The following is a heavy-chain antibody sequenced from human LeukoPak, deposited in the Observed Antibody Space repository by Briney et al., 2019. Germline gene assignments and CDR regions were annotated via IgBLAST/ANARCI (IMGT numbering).Heavy chain of an antibody. CDR2: INSDGSST. D-gene: IGHD2-2*01. CDR3: APHLSVVVPGAQYGMDV. Sequence: GGSLRLSCGASGFTFSSFWMHWVRQAPGKGLVWVPRINSDGSSTSYADSVKGRFTISRDNAKNMLYLQMNSLRAEDTAVYYCAPHLSVVVPGAQYGMDVWGQGTTVTVSS. J-gene: IGHJ6*02. CDR1: GFTFSSFW. V-gene: IGHV3-74*01.